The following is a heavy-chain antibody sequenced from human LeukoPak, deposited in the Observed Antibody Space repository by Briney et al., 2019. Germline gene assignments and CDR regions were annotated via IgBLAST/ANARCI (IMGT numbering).Heavy chain of an antibody. CDR3: AKDPWLVRGSYFDY. CDR1: GFTFSSYG. J-gene: IGHJ4*02. CDR2: IRYDGSNK. V-gene: IGHV3-30*02. D-gene: IGHD6-19*01. Sequence: GGSLRLSCAASGFTFSSYGMHRVRQAPGKGLEWVAFIRYDGSNKYYADSVKGRFTISRDNSKNTLYLQMNSLGAEDTAVYYCAKDPWLVRGSYFDYWGQGTLVTVSS.